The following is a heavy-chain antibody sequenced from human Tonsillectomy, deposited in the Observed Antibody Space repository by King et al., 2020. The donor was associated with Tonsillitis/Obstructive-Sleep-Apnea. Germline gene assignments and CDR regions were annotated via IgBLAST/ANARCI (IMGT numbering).Heavy chain of an antibody. CDR1: GYTFTGYY. J-gene: IGHJ4*02. D-gene: IGHD1-26*01. CDR3: ARGRYGSYYFDY. V-gene: IGHV1-2*04. CDR2: INPNSGGT. Sequence: VQLVQSGAEVKKPGASVKVSCKASGYTFTGYYMHWVRQAPEQGLEWMGWINPNSGGTNYAQKVQGWVTMTRDTSISTAYMELSRLRSDDTAVYYCARGRYGSYYFDYWGQGTLVTVSS.